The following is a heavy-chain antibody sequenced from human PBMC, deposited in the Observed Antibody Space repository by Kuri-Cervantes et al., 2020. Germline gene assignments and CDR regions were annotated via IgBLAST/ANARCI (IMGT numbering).Heavy chain of an antibody. D-gene: IGHD6-19*01. CDR1: GGTLSRYA. V-gene: IGHV1-69*13. CDR3: ARDWGIAVAGTKGDAFDI. Sequence: SVKVSCKASGGTLSRYAISWVRQAPGQGLEWMGGIIPIFGTPNYAQKFQGRVTITADESTSTAYMELSSLRSEDTAVYYCARDWGIAVAGTKGDAFDIWGQGTMVTVSS. CDR2: IIPIFGTP. J-gene: IGHJ3*02.